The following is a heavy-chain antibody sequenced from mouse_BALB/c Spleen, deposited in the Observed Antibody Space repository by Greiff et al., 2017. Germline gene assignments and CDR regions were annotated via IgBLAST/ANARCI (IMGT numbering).Heavy chain of an antibody. CDR1: GYSFTGYY. CDR3: ARWDYDGYYAMDY. J-gene: IGHJ4*01. V-gene: IGHV1S34*01. Sequence: LVKTGASVKISCKASGYSFTGYYMHWVKQSHGKSLEWIGYISCYNGATSYNQKFKGKATFTVDTSSSTAYMQFNSLTSEDSAVYYCARWDYDGYYAMDYWGQGTSVTVSS. D-gene: IGHD2-4*01. CDR2: ISCYNGAT.